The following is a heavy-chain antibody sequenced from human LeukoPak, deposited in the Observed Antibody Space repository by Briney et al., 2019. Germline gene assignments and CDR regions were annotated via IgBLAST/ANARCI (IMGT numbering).Heavy chain of an antibody. V-gene: IGHV3-23*01. CDR2: ISERGGST. CDR1: GISLSNYA. Sequence: GGSLRLSCVVSGISLSNYAMTWVRQAPGKGLEWVSYISERGGSTTYADSVKGRFTISRDTSLNTLYLQMTSLRAEDTAVYFCAKRGIVIRGILVIGYHQEAYHYDYWGQGVLVTVSS. J-gene: IGHJ4*02. CDR3: AKRGIVIRGILVIGYHQEAYHYDY. D-gene: IGHD3-10*01.